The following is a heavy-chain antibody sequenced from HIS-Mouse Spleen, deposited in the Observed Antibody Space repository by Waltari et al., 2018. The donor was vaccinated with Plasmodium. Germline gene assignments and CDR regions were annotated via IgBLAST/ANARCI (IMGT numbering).Heavy chain of an antibody. V-gene: IGHV4-34*01. D-gene: IGHD3-10*01. Sequence: QVQLQQWGAGLLKPSETLSLTCSVDGGSFSGYYWSWILQPPGKGLEWIGEINHSGSTNYNPSLKSRVTISVDTSKNQFSLKLSSVTAADTAVYYCARGLRGHYWYFDLWGRGTLVTVSS. J-gene: IGHJ2*01. CDR3: ARGLRGHYWYFDL. CDR2: INHSGST. CDR1: GGSFSGYY.